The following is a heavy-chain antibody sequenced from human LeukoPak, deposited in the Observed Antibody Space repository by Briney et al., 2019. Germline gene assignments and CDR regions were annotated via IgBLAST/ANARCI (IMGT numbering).Heavy chain of an antibody. CDR2: IIPIFGTA. V-gene: IGHV1-69*13. CDR1: GGTFSSYA. D-gene: IGHD6-6*01. Sequence: SVKVSCTASGGTFSSYAISWVRQAPGQGLEWMGGIIPIFGTANYAQKFQGRVTITADESTSTAYMELSSLRSEDTAVYYCATRPITAPAGLHWGQGTLVTVSS. J-gene: IGHJ4*02. CDR3: ATRPITAPAGLH.